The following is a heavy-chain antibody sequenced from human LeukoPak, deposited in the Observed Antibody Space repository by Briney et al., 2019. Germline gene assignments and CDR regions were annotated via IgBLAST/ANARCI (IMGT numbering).Heavy chain of an antibody. CDR3: AKTYCSSTTCSVDY. V-gene: IGHV3-30*18. Sequence: GRSLRLSCAASGFTFSSYGMHWVRQAPGKGLEWVAAIPSDGSNEYYADSVKGRFTVFRDNSKNTLYLQMNSLRPEDTAVYFCAKTYCSSTTCSVDYWGQGTLVTVSS. D-gene: IGHD2-2*01. CDR1: GFTFSSYG. CDR2: IPSDGSNE. J-gene: IGHJ4*02.